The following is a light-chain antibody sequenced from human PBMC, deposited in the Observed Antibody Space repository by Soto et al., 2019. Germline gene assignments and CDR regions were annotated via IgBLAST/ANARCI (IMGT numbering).Light chain of an antibody. CDR3: SSYAGSNNFV. J-gene: IGLJ1*01. CDR1: SSDVGAYKF. CDR2: EVT. Sequence: QSALTQPPSASGSPGQSVTISCTGTSSDVGAYKFVSWYQQHPGKAPKVMIYEVTKRPSGVPDRFPGSKSVNTASLTVSGLQAEDEADYYCSSYAGSNNFVFGTGTKLTVL. V-gene: IGLV2-8*01.